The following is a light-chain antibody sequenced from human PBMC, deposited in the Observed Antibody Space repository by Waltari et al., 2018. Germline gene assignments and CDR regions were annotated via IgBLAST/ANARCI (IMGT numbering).Light chain of an antibody. CDR1: QGISSL. J-gene: IGKJ5*01. Sequence: DIQMNPSPSSVSASVGDKVTLTCRAGQGISSLLAWYQQKPGKAPKLLIYAASSLQSGVPSRFSGSGSGTDFTLAISSLQPEDFATYYCQQANNFPITFGQGTRLEIK. CDR2: AAS. CDR3: QQANNFPIT. V-gene: IGKV1-12*01.